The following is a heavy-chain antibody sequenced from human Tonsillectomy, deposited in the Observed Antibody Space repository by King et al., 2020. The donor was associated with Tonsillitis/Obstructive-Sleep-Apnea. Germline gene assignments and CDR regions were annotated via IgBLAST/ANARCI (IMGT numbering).Heavy chain of an antibody. Sequence: VQLQQWGAGLLKPSETLSLTCAVYGGSFSFYYWSWIRQPPGKGLEWIGEISQGGSTSYNPSLKSRVTMSVDTSKSQFSLNLRSVTAADTAVYFCARVRGDDGGIWYFDLWGRGTLVTVSS. V-gene: IGHV4-34*01. CDR1: GGSFSFYY. CDR3: ARVRGDDGGIWYFDL. D-gene: IGHD2-21*01. CDR2: ISQGGST. J-gene: IGHJ2*01.